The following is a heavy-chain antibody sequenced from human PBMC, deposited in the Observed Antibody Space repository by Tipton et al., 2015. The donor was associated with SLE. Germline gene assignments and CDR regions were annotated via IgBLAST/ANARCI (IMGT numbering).Heavy chain of an antibody. V-gene: IGHV4-59*11. CDR3: AREGAFDI. CDR2: IYYSGST. CDR1: GGSISSHY. J-gene: IGHJ3*02. Sequence: TLSLTCTVSGGSISSHYWSWIRQPPGKGLEWIGYIYYSGSTNYNPSLKSRVTISVDTSKNQFSLKLSSVTAADTAVYYCAREGAFDIWGQGTMVTVSS.